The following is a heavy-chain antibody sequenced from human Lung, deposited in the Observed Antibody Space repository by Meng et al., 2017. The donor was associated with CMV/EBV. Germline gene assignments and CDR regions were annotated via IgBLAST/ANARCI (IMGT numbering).Heavy chain of an antibody. CDR1: GYSFGNYA. V-gene: IGHV3-30*04. CDR3: ARVYYDSTNYYFSFGY. D-gene: IGHD3-22*01. Sequence: GGSLRLSCVGSGYSFGNYAMHWVRKAPGKGLEWVVVISYDGDKKFYTDSVKGRFTISRDNSKHTLILQMNSLRTEDTAVYYCARVYYDSTNYYFSFGYWGQGTLVTVSS. J-gene: IGHJ4*02. CDR2: ISYDGDKK.